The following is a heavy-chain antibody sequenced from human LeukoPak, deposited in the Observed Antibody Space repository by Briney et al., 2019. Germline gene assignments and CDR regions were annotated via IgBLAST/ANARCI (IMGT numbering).Heavy chain of an antibody. CDR2: IYHSGST. CDR1: GYSISSGYY. V-gene: IGHV4-38-2*02. J-gene: IGHJ4*02. Sequence: SETLSLTCTVSGYSISSGYYWGWIRQPPGKGLEWIGSIYHSGSTYYNPSLKSRVTISIDTSKNQFSLKLSSVTAADTAVYYCARGGIPDYWGQGILVTVSS. CDR3: ARGGIPDY. D-gene: IGHD2-21*01.